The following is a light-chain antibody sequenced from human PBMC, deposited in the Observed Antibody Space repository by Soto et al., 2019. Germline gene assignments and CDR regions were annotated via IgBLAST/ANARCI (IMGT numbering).Light chain of an antibody. CDR2: DVS. V-gene: IGKV1-5*01. CDR3: QQYNSYST. Sequence: DIQMTQSPSPLSASVGDRVTITCRASQGISGRLAWYQQKPGKAPNLLIYDVSNLESGVPSRFSGTGSGTEFTLTINSLQPDDFATYYCQQYNSYSTFGPGTKVEVK. CDR1: QGISGR. J-gene: IGKJ1*01.